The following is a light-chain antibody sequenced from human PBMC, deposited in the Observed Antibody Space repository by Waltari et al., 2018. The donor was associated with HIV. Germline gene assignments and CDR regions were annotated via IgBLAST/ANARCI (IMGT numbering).Light chain of an antibody. CDR1: KLGDKY. J-gene: IGLJ2*01. V-gene: IGLV3-1*01. CDR3: QVRDSSTVV. Sequence: SYELTQPPSVSVSPGQTASITSSGDKLGDKYACWYQQKPGQSPVLVIYQDSKRPSGIPERFSGSNSGNTATLIISRAQAGDEADYYCQVRDSSTVVFGGGTNLTVL. CDR2: QDS.